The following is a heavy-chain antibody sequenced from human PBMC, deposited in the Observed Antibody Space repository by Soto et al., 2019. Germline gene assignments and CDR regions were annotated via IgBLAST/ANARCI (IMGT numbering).Heavy chain of an antibody. CDR2: IYHSGST. CDR3: ARDPAADTFDY. CDR1: GYSISSGYY. V-gene: IGHV4-38-2*02. Sequence: SETLSLTCAVSGYSISSGYYWGWIRQPPGKGLEWIGSIYHSGSTYYNPSLKSRVTISLDTSKNQFSLKLSSVTAADTAVYYCARDPAADTFDYWGQGTLVTVSS. J-gene: IGHJ4*02. D-gene: IGHD6-13*01.